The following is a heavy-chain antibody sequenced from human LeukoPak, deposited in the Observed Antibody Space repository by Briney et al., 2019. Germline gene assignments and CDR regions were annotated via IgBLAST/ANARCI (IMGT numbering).Heavy chain of an antibody. CDR1: GFTFSDYY. D-gene: IGHD3-9*01. J-gene: IGHJ6*02. Sequence: GGSLRLSCAASGFTFSDYYMSWIRQAPGKGLEWVSYISSSGSTIYYADSVKGRFTISRDNAKNSLYLQMNSLRAEDTAVYYCAKDYDILTGTYYYGMDVWGQGTTVTVSS. CDR3: AKDYDILTGTYYYGMDV. V-gene: IGHV3-11*01. CDR2: ISSSGSTI.